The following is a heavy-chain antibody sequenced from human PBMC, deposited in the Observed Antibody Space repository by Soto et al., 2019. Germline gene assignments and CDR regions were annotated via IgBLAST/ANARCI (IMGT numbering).Heavy chain of an antibody. CDR2: MNQYASGG. D-gene: IGHD5-12*01. J-gene: IGHJ4*02. CDR3: ASDLFGEPNIVASYFDS. CDR1: GFTFSNYW. Sequence: GGSLRLSCAASGFTFSNYWMTWVRQAPGKGLEWVANMNQYASGGYYVDSVKGRFTISRDNAKNSLSLLMSGLRVEDTAVYYCASDLFGEPNIVASYFDSWGQGALVTVSS. V-gene: IGHV3-7*01.